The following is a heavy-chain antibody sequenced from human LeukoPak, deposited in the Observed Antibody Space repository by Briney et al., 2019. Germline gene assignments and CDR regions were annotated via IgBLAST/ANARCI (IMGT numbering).Heavy chain of an antibody. CDR3: AIHKAARPRHDAFDI. D-gene: IGHD6-6*01. CDR1: GGSISSYY. CDR2: IYYSGST. Sequence: SETLSLTCTVSGGSISSYYWSWIRQPPGKGLEWIGYIYYSGSTNYNPSLKSRVTISVDTSKNQFSLKLSSVTAADTAVYYCAIHKAARPRHDAFDIWRQGTMVTVSS. V-gene: IGHV4-59*08. J-gene: IGHJ3*02.